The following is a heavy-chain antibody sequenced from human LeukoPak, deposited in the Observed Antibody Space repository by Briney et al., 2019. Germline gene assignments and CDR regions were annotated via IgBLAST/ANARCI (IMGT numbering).Heavy chain of an antibody. J-gene: IGHJ4*02. D-gene: IGHD3-10*01. CDR3: ARAAMVRGVIAIGGYFDY. V-gene: IGHV4-59*01. CDR2: IYYSGST. Sequence: SETLSLTCTVSGGSFSTYHWSWIRQPPGKGLEWIGYIYYSGSTNYNPSLKSRVTISVDTSKNQFSLKLSSVTAADTAVYYCARAAMVRGVIAIGGYFDYWGQGTLVTVSS. CDR1: GGSFSTYH.